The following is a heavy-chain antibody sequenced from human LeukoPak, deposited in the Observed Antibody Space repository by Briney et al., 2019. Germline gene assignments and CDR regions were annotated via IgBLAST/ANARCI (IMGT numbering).Heavy chain of an antibody. CDR2: IYSSGST. Sequence: PSETLSLTCTVSGGSISSSSYYWGWIRQPPGKGLEWIASIYSSGSTYYNPSLKSRVTISVDTSKNQFSLKLSSVTAADTAEYYCARDLKVGFYYDSSGSYSFDPWGQGILVTVSS. J-gene: IGHJ5*02. D-gene: IGHD3-22*01. CDR1: GGSISSSSYY. V-gene: IGHV4-39*07. CDR3: ARDLKVGFYYDSSGSYSFDP.